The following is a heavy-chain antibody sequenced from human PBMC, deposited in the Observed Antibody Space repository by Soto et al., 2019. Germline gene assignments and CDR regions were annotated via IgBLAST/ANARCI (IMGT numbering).Heavy chain of an antibody. V-gene: IGHV1-69*13. CDR2: IIPIFGTA. J-gene: IGHJ3*02. D-gene: IGHD3-22*01. Sequence: SVKVSCKASGGTFSSYAISWVRQAPGQGLEWMGGIIPIFGTANYAQKFQGRVTITADESTSTAYMELSSLRSEDAAVYYCARTRSWYYDSSGYVNAFDIWGQGTMVTVSS. CDR3: ARTRSWYYDSSGYVNAFDI. CDR1: GGTFSSYA.